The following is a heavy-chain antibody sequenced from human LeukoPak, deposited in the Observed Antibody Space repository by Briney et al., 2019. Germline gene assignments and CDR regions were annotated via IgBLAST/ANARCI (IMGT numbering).Heavy chain of an antibody. Sequence: SETLSLTCTVSGGSISSSSYYWSWIRQPAGKGLEWIGRIYTSGSTNYNPSLKSRVTISVDTSKNQFSLKLSSVTAADTAVYYCAREHDYGDYGNDAFDIWGQGTMVTVSS. V-gene: IGHV4-61*02. D-gene: IGHD4-17*01. CDR3: AREHDYGDYGNDAFDI. CDR2: IYTSGST. J-gene: IGHJ3*02. CDR1: GGSISSSSYY.